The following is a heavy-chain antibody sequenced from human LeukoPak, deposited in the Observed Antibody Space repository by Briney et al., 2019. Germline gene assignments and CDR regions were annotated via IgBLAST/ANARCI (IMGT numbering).Heavy chain of an antibody. V-gene: IGHV3-48*04. J-gene: IGHJ4*02. D-gene: IGHD5-24*01. Sequence: GGSLRLSCAASGFTFSIYGMHWVRQAPGKGLEWVSKISSSSSTIDYADSVKGRFTISRDNAKTSLYLQMNSLRAEDTAVYYCARDDGYGQLFDYWGQGTLVTVSS. CDR1: GFTFSIYG. CDR2: ISSSSSTI. CDR3: ARDDGYGQLFDY.